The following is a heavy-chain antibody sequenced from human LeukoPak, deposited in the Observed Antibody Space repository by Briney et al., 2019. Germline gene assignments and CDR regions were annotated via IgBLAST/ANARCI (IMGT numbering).Heavy chain of an antibody. CDR3: AKDCELGINWNPFDY. CDR2: IRYDGSNK. D-gene: IGHD1-20*01. J-gene: IGHJ4*02. V-gene: IGHV3-30*02. CDR1: GFTFSSYG. Sequence: PGGSLRLSCAASGFTFSSYGMHWVRQAPGKGLEWVAFIRYDGSNKYYADSVKGRFTISRDNSKNTLYLQMNSLRAEDMAVYYCAKDCELGINWNPFDYWGQGTLVTVSS.